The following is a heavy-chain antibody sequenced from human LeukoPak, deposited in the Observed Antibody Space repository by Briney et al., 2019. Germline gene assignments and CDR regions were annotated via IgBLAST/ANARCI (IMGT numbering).Heavy chain of an antibody. CDR1: GYTFTSYG. V-gene: IGHV1-18*01. Sequence: ASVKVSCKASGYTFTSYGISWVRQAPGQGLEWMGWISAYNGNTNCAQKLQGRVTMTTDTSTRTAYMELRSLRSDDTAVYYCARVITMIVVVIREIDYWGQGTLVTVSS. J-gene: IGHJ4*02. CDR3: ARVITMIVVVIREIDY. D-gene: IGHD3-22*01. CDR2: ISAYNGNT.